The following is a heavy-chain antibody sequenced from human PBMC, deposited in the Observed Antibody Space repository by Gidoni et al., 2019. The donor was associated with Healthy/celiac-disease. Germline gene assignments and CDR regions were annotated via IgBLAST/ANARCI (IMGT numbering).Heavy chain of an antibody. CDR2: ISYDGSNK. CDR1: GFTFSSYG. J-gene: IGHJ4*02. CDR3: AKDAPPFVPRWLQLYGMDS. V-gene: IGHV3-30*18. D-gene: IGHD1-1*01. Sequence: QVQLVASGGGVVQPGRSLRLPCAASGFTFSSYGLHWVRQAPGKGLEWVAVISYDGSNKYYADAVKGRFTISRDNSKNTLYLQMNSLRAEDTAVYYCAKDAPPFVPRWLQLYGMDSWGQGTLVTVSS.